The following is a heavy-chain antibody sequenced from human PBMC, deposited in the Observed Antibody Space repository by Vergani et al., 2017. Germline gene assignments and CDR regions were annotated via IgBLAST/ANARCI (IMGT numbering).Heavy chain of an antibody. CDR2: IYYSGST. V-gene: IGHV4-59*01. J-gene: IGHJ4*02. Sequence: QVQLQESGPGLVKPSETLSLTCTVSGGSISSYYWSWIRQPPGKGLEWIGYIYYSGSTNYNPSLKSRVTISVDTSKNQFSLKLSSVTAADTAVYYCARGVSIGQGVSLGYWGQGTLVTVSS. D-gene: IGHD6-13*01. CDR1: GGSISSYY. CDR3: ARGVSIGQGVSLGY.